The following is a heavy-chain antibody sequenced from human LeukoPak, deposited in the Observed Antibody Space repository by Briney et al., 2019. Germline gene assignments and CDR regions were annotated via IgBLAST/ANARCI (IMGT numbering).Heavy chain of an antibody. D-gene: IGHD2-2*01. J-gene: IGHJ6*03. Sequence: GGSLRLSCAASGFTFSSYWMHWVRQAPGKGLVWVSRINSDGSSTSNADSVKGRFTISRDNAKNTLYLQMNSLRAEDTAVYYCARDRWGDYCSSTSCYVHYYYYYMDVWGKGTTVTISS. V-gene: IGHV3-74*01. CDR3: ARDRWGDYCSSTSCYVHYYYYYMDV. CDR2: INSDGSST. CDR1: GFTFSSYW.